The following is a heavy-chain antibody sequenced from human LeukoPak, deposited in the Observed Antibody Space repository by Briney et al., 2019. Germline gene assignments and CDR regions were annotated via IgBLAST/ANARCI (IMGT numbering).Heavy chain of an antibody. Sequence: SETLSLTCTVSGGAISGHYCSWIRQPPGKGLEWIGYIYYSGSTNYNPSLKSRVTISVDASKNQFSLKLSSVTAADTAVYYCARRPPWKYYFDYWGQGALVTVSS. V-gene: IGHV4-59*11. CDR2: IYYSGST. J-gene: IGHJ4*02. CDR1: GGAISGHY. D-gene: IGHD1-1*01. CDR3: ARRPPWKYYFDY.